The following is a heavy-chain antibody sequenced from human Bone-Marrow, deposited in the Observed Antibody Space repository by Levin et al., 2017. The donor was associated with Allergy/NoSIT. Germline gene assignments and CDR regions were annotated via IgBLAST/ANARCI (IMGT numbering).Heavy chain of an antibody. CDR3: ARTSGYCTSASCLGWFDP. J-gene: IGHJ5*02. D-gene: IGHD2-2*01. Sequence: NSSETLSLTCTVSDGSISSSGFYWSWIRQHPDKGLEWLGYIFYRGNTYYSPSLKSRVSISIDTFKNQFSLKLTSVTAADTAVYYCARTSGYCTSASCLGWFDPWGQGAQVTVSS. CDR1: DGSISSSGFY. CDR2: IFYRGNT. V-gene: IGHV4-31*03.